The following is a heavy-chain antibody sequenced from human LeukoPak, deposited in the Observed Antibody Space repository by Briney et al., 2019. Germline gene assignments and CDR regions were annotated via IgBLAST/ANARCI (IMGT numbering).Heavy chain of an antibody. V-gene: IGHV3-7*03. Sequence: PGGSLRLSCAASGFTFSSHWMSWVRQAPGEGLEWVANINQDGSEKYYVDSVKGRFTISRDNAKNSLYLQMNSLRAEDTAVYYCARDGTAPGVYFDYWGQGTLVTVSS. CDR2: INQDGSEK. J-gene: IGHJ4*02. CDR3: ARDGTAPGVYFDY. CDR1: GFTFSSHW. D-gene: IGHD6-13*01.